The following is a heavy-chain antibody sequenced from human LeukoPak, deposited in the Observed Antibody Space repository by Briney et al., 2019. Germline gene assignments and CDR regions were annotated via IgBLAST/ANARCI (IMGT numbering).Heavy chain of an antibody. V-gene: IGHV4-38-2*02. CDR2: IFHTGST. CDR3: ARDSWWTAAGYYYYMDV. J-gene: IGHJ6*03. D-gene: IGHD6-13*01. CDR1: GYSIRDGYF. Sequence: SETLSLTCIVSGYSIRDGYFWAWIRQPPGKGLEWMGSIFHTGSTLYNPSLKSRVTISVDTPKNHFSLKLTSVTAADTAVYYCARDSWWTAAGYYYYMDVWGKGTTVTVSS.